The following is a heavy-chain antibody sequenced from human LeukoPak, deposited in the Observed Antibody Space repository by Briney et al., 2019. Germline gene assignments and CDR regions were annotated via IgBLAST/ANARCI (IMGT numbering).Heavy chain of an antibody. Sequence: ASVKVSCKASGDTFTVYFMHSVRQAPGQVLEWMGWIKPNSGGTNYAQKFQGRVTMTRDTSISTAYMEVSRLGSEETAVYYCARCGGDQLTQYYYYGMDVWGQGTTVTVSS. J-gene: IGHJ6*02. D-gene: IGHD2-2*01. CDR3: ARCGGDQLTQYYYYGMDV. V-gene: IGHV1-2*02. CDR2: IKPNSGGT. CDR1: GDTFTVYF.